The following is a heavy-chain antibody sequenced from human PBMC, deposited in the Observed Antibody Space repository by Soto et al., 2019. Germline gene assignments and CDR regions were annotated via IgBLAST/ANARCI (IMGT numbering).Heavy chain of an antibody. J-gene: IGHJ6*02. Sequence: PGGSLRLSCAASGFSFSNYAMNWVRQAPGKGLEWVSGISGGGGGTYYADSVKGRFIISRDNSKNTVYLQMNSLRAEDTAVYYCARDYDFWSGYGPNGMDVWGQGTTVTVSS. V-gene: IGHV3-23*01. D-gene: IGHD3-3*01. CDR1: GFSFSNYA. CDR3: ARDYDFWSGYGPNGMDV. CDR2: ISGGGGGT.